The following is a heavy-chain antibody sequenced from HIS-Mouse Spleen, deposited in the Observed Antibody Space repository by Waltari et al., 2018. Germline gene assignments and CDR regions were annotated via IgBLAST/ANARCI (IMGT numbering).Heavy chain of an antibody. CDR1: GFSFSSYA. Sequence: EVQLLESGGGLVQPGGSLRLSCAASGFSFSSYAMSWVRQRQGKGVEWVSAISGSGGSTYYADSVKGRFTISRDNSKNTLYLQMNSLRAEDTAVYYCAKVSAAWYSSDAFDIWGQGTMVTVSS. J-gene: IGHJ3*02. V-gene: IGHV3-23*01. CDR3: AKVSAAWYSSDAFDI. D-gene: IGHD6-13*01. CDR2: ISGSGGST.